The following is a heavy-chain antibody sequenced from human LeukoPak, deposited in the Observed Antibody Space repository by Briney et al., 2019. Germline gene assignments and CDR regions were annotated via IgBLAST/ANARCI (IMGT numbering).Heavy chain of an antibody. V-gene: IGHV3-23*01. CDR1: GCIFSSYA. D-gene: IGHD4-11*01. CDR3: AKGLQGYSASWFDP. Sequence: GGSLRLSCAASGCIFSSYAMSWVRQAPGKGLEWVSGISGSGGSTYYADSVRGRFTISRDNSKNTLYLQMNSLRAEDTAVYYCAKGLQGYSASWFDPWGQGTLVTVSS. CDR2: ISGSGGST. J-gene: IGHJ5*02.